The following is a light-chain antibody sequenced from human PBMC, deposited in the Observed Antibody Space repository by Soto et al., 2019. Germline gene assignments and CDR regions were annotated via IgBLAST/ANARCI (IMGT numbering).Light chain of an antibody. V-gene: IGKV3-15*01. CDR2: GAS. J-gene: IGKJ1*01. CDR3: QQYYDWPPWT. Sequence: EIVMTQSPATLSVSPGERATLSCRTSQSVSSYLAWYQQKPGQAPRLLIYGASTRATGIPARFSGSGSGTEFTLTISSLQSEDFAVYYCQQYYDWPPWTFGQGTKVESK. CDR1: QSVSSY.